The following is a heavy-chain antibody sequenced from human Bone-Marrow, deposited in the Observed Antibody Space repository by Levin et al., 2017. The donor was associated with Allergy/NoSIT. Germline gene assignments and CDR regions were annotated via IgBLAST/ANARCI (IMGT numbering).Heavy chain of an antibody. J-gene: IGHJ4*02. V-gene: IGHV3-30*18. CDR3: AKEESASDFYY. Sequence: LSLTCAASGFTLSSYGMHWVRQAPGKGLEWVAVISYDGNTKYYADSVKGRFTISRDNSKNTLYLQMSSLRAEDTAMYYCAKEESASDFYYWGQGTLVTVSS. D-gene: IGHD4/OR15-4a*01. CDR1: GFTLSSYG. CDR2: ISYDGNTK.